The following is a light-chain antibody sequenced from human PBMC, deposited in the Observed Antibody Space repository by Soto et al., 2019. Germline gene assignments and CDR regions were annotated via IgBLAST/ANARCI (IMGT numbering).Light chain of an antibody. V-gene: IGKV1-5*01. CDR2: AAS. Sequence: PSTLSGSVGDRVTITCRASQTISSWLAWYQQKPGKAPKLLIYAASSLQSGVPSRFSGSGSDTDFTLKISRVEAEDVGVYYCMQGSHWPRTFGQGTKVDIK. J-gene: IGKJ1*01. CDR3: MQGSHWPRT. CDR1: QTISSW.